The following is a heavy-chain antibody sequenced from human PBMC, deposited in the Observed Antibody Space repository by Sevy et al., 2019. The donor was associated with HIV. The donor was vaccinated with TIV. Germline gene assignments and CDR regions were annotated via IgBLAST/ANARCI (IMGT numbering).Heavy chain of an antibody. D-gene: IGHD3-3*01. J-gene: IGHJ5*02. CDR1: GGSISSSSYY. V-gene: IGHV4-39*01. CDR3: ARHGTQPGYYDFWSGYLVGWFDP. Sequence: SETLSLTCTVSGGSISSSSYYWGWIRQPPGKGLEWIGSIYYSGSTYYNPSLKSRVTISVDTSKNQFSLKLSSVTAADTAVYYCARHGTQPGYYDFWSGYLVGWFDPWGQGTLVTVSS. CDR2: IYYSGST.